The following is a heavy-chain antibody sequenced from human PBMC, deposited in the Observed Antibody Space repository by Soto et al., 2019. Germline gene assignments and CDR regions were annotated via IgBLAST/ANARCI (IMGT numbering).Heavy chain of an antibody. D-gene: IGHD6-19*01. Sequence: EVQLVESGGGVIQPGGSLRLSCAASGVTVSSKYMTWVRQAPGKGLEWVSVIYGGGTTYYADSVKGRFTISRDNSKNTLYLQMNSLRAEDTAVYYCVQTTGWPGFDFWGQGTLVTVSS. CDR3: VQTTGWPGFDF. J-gene: IGHJ4*02. CDR1: GVTVSSKY. V-gene: IGHV3-53*01. CDR2: IYGGGTT.